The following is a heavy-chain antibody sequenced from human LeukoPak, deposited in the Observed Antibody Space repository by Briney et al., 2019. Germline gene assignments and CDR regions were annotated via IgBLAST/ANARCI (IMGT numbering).Heavy chain of an antibody. CDR3: AHRRSGYDWNHGDFDY. J-gene: IGHJ4*02. D-gene: IGHD3-22*01. V-gene: IGHV2-5*02. Sequence: SGPTLVKPTQTLTLTCSFSGFSLTTGPRGVGWIRQPPGKALEWLTVFYWDDDKRYNPSLRTRLTVTTAPSKNQVVLITTNMDPVDTATYYCAHRRSGYDWNHGDFDYWGQGTLVTVSS. CDR1: GFSLTTGPRG. CDR2: FYWDDDK.